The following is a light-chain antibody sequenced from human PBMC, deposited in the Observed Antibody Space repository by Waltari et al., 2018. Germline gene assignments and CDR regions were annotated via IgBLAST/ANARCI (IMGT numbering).Light chain of an antibody. CDR2: GAS. CDR3: QQRSNSFT. Sequence: IVMTQSPATLSVSPGEGATLSCRVSQSVSSNLAWYQQKPGQAPRLLIYGASTRATGIPARFSGSGSGTDFYLNISSLEPEDFAVYYCQQRSNSFTFGQGTKLEI. J-gene: IGKJ2*01. CDR1: QSVSSN. V-gene: IGKV3-11*01.